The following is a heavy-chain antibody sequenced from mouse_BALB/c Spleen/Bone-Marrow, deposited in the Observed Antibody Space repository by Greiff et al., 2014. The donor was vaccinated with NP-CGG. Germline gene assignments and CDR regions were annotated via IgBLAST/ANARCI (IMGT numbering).Heavy chain of an antibody. D-gene: IGHD4-1*01. CDR1: GFNIKDTY. Sequence: EVKLMESGAELVKPGASVKLSCTASGFNIKDTYMHWVKQRPEQGLEWIGRIDPANGNTKYDPKFQGKATITADTSSNTAYLQLSSLTSEDTAFYYGARWELGRAWSAYWGQGTLVTVSA. CDR3: ARWELGRAWSAY. CDR2: IDPANGNT. J-gene: IGHJ3*01. V-gene: IGHV14-3*02.